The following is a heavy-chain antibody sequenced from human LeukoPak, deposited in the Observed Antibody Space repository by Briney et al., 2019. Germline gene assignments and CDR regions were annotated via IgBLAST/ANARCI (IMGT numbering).Heavy chain of an antibody. CDR1: GYTFTSCY. CDR3: ARRVISGYCSDGSCYSGWFDP. CDR2: INPSAGST. J-gene: IGHJ5*02. D-gene: IGHD2-15*01. Sequence: ASVKVSCKASGYTFTSCYMHWVRLAPGQGLEWMGIINPSAGSTSYAQKFQGRVTMTRDTSTSTVYMELSRLRSEDTAVYYCARRVISGYCSDGSCYSGWFDPWGQGTLVTVSS. V-gene: IGHV1-46*01.